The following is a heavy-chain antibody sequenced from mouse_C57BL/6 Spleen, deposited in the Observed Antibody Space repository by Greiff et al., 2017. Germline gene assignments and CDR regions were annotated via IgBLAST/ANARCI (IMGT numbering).Heavy chain of an antibody. V-gene: IGHV1-54*01. Sequence: VQLQQSGAELVRPGTSVKVSCKASGYTFTNYLIEWVTQRPGQGLEWIGLIIPGSGGTYYTEKFKGKATLTEDKSSSTAYMLLSSLTSEDSAVYFCASRIYYDNDWPFDYWGQGTTLTVSS. J-gene: IGHJ2*01. D-gene: IGHD2-4*01. CDR2: IIPGSGGT. CDR1: GYTFTNYL. CDR3: ASRIYYDNDWPFDY.